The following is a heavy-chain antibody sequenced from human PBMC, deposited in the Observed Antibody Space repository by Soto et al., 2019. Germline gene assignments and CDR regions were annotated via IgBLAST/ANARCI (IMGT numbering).Heavy chain of an antibody. D-gene: IGHD2-21*02. J-gene: IGHJ4*02. CDR3: ARVARDCFDYFDY. CDR2: IIPILGIA. CDR1: GGTFSSYT. V-gene: IGHV1-69*02. Sequence: QVQLVQSGAEVKKPGSSVKVSCKASGGTFSSYTISWVRQAPGQGLEWMGRIIPILGIANYAQQFQGRVTITADKSTSTAYMELSSLRSDDTAVYYCARVARDCFDYFDYWGQGTLVTVSS.